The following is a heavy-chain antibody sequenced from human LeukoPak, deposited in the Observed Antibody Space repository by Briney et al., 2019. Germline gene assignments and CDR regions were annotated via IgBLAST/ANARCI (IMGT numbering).Heavy chain of an antibody. CDR3: ARPYGGKPVGWFDP. V-gene: IGHV4-34*01. CDR1: GGSFSGYY. Sequence: SETLSLTCAVYGGSFSGYYWSWIRQPPGKGLERIGEINHSGSTNYNPSLKSRVTISVDTSKNQFSLKLSSVTAADTAVYYCARPYGGKPVGWFDPWGQGTLVTVSS. D-gene: IGHD4-23*01. CDR2: INHSGST. J-gene: IGHJ5*02.